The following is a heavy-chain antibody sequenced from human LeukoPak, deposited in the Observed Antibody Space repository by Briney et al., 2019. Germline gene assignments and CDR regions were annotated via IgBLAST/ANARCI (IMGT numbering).Heavy chain of an antibody. CDR1: GFTFSSYA. CDR3: AKCDRTPDWFDP. CDR2: ISTSGGST. Sequence: GGSLRLSCAASGFTFSSYAMSWVRQAPGKGLEWVSGISTSGGSTYYADSVKGRFTISRDNSKDTLYLQMNSLRAEDTAVYYCAKCDRTPDWFDPWGQGTLVTVSS. J-gene: IGHJ5*02. D-gene: IGHD1-1*01. V-gene: IGHV3-23*01.